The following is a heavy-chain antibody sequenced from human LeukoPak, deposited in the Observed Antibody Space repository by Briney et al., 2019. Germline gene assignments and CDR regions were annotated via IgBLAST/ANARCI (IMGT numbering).Heavy chain of an antibody. D-gene: IGHD3-22*01. Sequence: SETLSLTCGVYGGSFSGYYWSWIRQPPGKGLEWIGEINHSGSTNYNPSLKSRVTISVDTSKNQFSLKLSSVTAADTAVYYCARAAVGIYYFDYWGQGTLVTVSS. CDR2: INHSGST. J-gene: IGHJ4*02. CDR1: GGSFSGYY. CDR3: ARAAVGIYYFDY. V-gene: IGHV4-34*01.